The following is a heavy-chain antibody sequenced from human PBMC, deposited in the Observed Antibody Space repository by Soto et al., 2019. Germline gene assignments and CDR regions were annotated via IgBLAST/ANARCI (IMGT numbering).Heavy chain of an antibody. CDR3: ARDDWTSHYYYYGMDV. D-gene: IGHD2-21*01. CDR1: GYTFTSYA. CDR2: INAGNGNT. V-gene: IGHV1-3*01. J-gene: IGHJ6*02. Sequence: ASVKVSCKASGYTFTSYAMHWVRQAPGQRLEWMGWINAGNGNTKYSQKFQGRVTITRDTSASTAYMELSSLRSEDTAVYYCARDDWTSHYYYYGMDVWGQGTTVTVSS.